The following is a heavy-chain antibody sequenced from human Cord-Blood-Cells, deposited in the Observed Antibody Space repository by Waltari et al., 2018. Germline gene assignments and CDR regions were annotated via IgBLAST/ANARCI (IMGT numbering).Heavy chain of an antibody. CDR1: GFSLSTSGVG. Sequence: QITLKESGPTLVKPTQTLTLTCTFSGFSLSTSGVGVGWIRQPPGKALEWLALIYLNDDKRYSPSLKSRLTITKDTSKNQVVLTMTNMDPVDTATYYCARSNSIAARPERWFDPWGQGTLVTVSS. J-gene: IGHJ5*02. D-gene: IGHD6-6*01. CDR2: IYLNDDK. CDR3: ARSNSIAARPERWFDP. V-gene: IGHV2-5*01.